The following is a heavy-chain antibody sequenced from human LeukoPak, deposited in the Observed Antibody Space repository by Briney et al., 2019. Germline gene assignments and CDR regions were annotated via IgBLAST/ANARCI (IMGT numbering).Heavy chain of an antibody. CDR3: ASGPTAMVTSDAFDI. Sequence: GGSLRLSCAASGFTFSSYSMNWVRQAPGKGLEWVSSISSCNSYIYYADSVKGRFTISRDNAKNSLYLQMNSLRAEDTAVYYCASGPTAMVTSDAFDIWGQGTMVTVSS. D-gene: IGHD5-18*01. V-gene: IGHV3-21*01. CDR2: ISSCNSYI. J-gene: IGHJ3*02. CDR1: GFTFSSYS.